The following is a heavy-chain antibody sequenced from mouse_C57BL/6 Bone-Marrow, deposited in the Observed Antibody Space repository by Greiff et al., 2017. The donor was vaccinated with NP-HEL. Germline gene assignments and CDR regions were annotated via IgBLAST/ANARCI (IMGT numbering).Heavy chain of an antibody. V-gene: IGHV1-81*01. Sequence: VQLQQSGAELARPGASVKLSCKASGYTFTSYGISWVKQRTGQGLEWIGEIYPRSGNTYYNEKFKGKATLTADKSSSTAYMELRSLTSEDSAVYFCARSSYYYVSSYWYFDVWGTGTTVTVSS. CDR1: GYTFTSYG. J-gene: IGHJ1*03. D-gene: IGHD1-1*01. CDR2: IYPRSGNT. CDR3: ARSSYYYVSSYWYFDV.